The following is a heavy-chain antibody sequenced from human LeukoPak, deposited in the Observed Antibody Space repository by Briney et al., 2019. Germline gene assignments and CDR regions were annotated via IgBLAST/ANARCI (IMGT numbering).Heavy chain of an antibody. D-gene: IGHD1-1*01. Sequence: SETLSLTCTVSGGSMSPFYWSWIRQSPGRGLEWIGSIYYSGGTNYNPSLKSRVTISVDTSKNQFSLELSSVTAADTAVYYCAVNSTKHTFDIWGQGTMVTVSS. CDR3: AVNSTKHTFDI. CDR1: GGSMSPFY. J-gene: IGHJ3*02. CDR2: IYYSGGT. V-gene: IGHV4-59*08.